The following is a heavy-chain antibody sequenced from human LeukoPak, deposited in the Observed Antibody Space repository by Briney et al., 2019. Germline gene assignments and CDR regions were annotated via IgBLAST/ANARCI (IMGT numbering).Heavy chain of an antibody. CDR2: ISSSSSYI. CDR1: GFTFSSYA. CDR3: ARDWGIAVAGTDFDY. J-gene: IGHJ4*02. Sequence: GGSLRLSCAASGFTFSSYAMSWVRQAPGKGLEWVSSISSSSSYIYYADSVKGRFTISRDNAKNSLYLQMNSLRAEDTAVYYCARDWGIAVAGTDFDYWGQGTLVTVSS. V-gene: IGHV3-21*01. D-gene: IGHD6-19*01.